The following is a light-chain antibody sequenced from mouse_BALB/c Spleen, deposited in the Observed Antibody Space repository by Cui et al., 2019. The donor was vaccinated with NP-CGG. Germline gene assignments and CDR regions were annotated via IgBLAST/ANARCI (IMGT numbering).Light chain of an antibody. CDR1: TGAVTTNNF. V-gene: IGLV1*01. Sequence: PVLIQESALTTSPGETVTLTFRSSTGAVTTNNFANWVQEKPDHLFTGLIGGTNNRAPGVPARFSGSLIGDKAALTITGAQTEDEAIYFCALWYSNHWVFGGGTKLTVL. CDR3: ALWYSNHWV. CDR2: GTN. J-gene: IGLJ1*01.